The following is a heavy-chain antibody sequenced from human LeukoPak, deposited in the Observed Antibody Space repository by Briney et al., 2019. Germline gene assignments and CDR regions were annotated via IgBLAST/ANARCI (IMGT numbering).Heavy chain of an antibody. CDR1: GFTFDDYA. CDR3: ARWIHDSAAWRLDY. V-gene: IGHV3-43*02. Sequence: TGGSLRLSCAASGFTFDDYAMHWVRQAPGKGLEWVSLISGDAGSTYYADSVKGRFTISRDNSKNSLYLQMNSLRTEDTAVYYCARWIHDSAAWRLDYWGRGALVTVSS. CDR2: ISGDAGST. D-gene: IGHD3-22*01. J-gene: IGHJ4*02.